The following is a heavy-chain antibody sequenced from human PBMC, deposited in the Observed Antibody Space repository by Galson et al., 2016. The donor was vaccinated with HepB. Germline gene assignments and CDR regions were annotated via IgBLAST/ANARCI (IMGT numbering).Heavy chain of an antibody. CDR1: GFTFSTYW. CDR2: INEDGSEK. V-gene: IGHV3-7*01. CDR3: ARDWNCGGGCYPFDN. D-gene: IGHD2-21*01. Sequence: SLRLSCATSGFTFSTYWMSWIRLAPGKGLERVANINEDGSEKRYVDSVKGRFSVSRDNAKNSVYLQMNNLRAEDTAVYYCARDWNCGGGCYPFDNWGQGTLVTVS. J-gene: IGHJ5*02.